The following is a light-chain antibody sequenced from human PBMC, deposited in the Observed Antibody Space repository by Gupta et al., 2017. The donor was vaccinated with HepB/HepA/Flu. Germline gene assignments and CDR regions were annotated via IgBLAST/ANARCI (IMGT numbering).Light chain of an antibody. CDR1: QAIRND. V-gene: IGKV1-17*02. Sequence: DIQMTQSPSSLSASVGDRVTITCRASQAIRNDLNWYQQKPGKAPKPLIYAASSLQSGVPSRFSGSGYGTEFTLTISNLQPEDFATYSCRHYNSYPRTFGQGTKAEIK. J-gene: IGKJ1*01. CDR3: RHYNSYPRT. CDR2: AAS.